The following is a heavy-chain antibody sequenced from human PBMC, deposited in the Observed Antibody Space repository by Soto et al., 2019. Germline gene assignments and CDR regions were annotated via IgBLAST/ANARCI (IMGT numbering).Heavy chain of an antibody. D-gene: IGHD1-26*01. CDR1: HGSITSGDYF. Sequence: SETLSLTCTVSHGSITSGDYFWAWIRHPPGKGLEFIGSVHSIGGTYYSPSLKSRASISIDKSKNQFSLKLTSVNAGDTAVYFCASVVVGATRQTGSDHWGQGTTVTVSS. V-gene: IGHV4-39*01. J-gene: IGHJ4*02. CDR2: VHSIGGT. CDR3: ASVVVGATRQTGSDH.